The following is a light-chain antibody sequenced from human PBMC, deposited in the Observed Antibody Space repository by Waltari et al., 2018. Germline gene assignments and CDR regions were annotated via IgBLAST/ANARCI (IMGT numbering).Light chain of an antibody. J-gene: IGKJ4*01. Sequence: EIVLTQSPGTLSLSPGERATLSCRASQTVRTTHLAWYQQKPGQAPSLLLYGASSRAPGIPDRFSGSGSGTDFSLTISSLEPEDFAVYYCQQYDISPLTFGGGTKVEIK. CDR2: GAS. V-gene: IGKV3-20*01. CDR1: QTVRTTH. CDR3: QQYDISPLT.